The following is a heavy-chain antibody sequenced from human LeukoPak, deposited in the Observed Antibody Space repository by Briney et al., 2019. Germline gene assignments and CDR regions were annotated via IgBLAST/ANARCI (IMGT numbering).Heavy chain of an antibody. CDR1: GFRFSSFW. CDR3: ARVSGRLERQSDLDY. CDR2: ISGDSTYI. J-gene: IGHJ4*02. Sequence: GGSLRLSCVVSGFRFSSFWMNWVRQAPGKGLEWVSSISGDSTYIYNAGSVKGRFTISRDNAQASLYLQMISLRADDTAVYYCARVSGRLERQSDLDYWGQGTLVIVSS. D-gene: IGHD1-1*01. V-gene: IGHV3-21*01.